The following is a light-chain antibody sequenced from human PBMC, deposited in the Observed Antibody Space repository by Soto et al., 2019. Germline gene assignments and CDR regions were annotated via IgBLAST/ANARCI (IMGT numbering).Light chain of an antibody. CDR1: QSVRST. Sequence: EIGMTQSPATLSVSPGERATVSCRASQSVRSTLAWYQQKPGQAPRLVIYGASTRAPGIPARFSGSGSGTEFTFTVSSLQSEDFEVYYCLQYNNWVPTFGQGTKVEIQ. CDR3: LQYNNWVPT. V-gene: IGKV3-15*01. CDR2: GAS. J-gene: IGKJ1*01.